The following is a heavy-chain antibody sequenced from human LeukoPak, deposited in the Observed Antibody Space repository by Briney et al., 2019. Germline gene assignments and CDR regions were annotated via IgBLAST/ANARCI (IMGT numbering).Heavy chain of an antibody. V-gene: IGHV4-30-2*01. J-gene: IGHJ5*02. Sequence: PSETLSLICAVSGGSISSGGYSWSWIRQPPGTGLEWIGYIYHSGSTYYNPSLKSRVTISVDRSKNQFSLKLSSVTAADTAVYYCARDKLRYWFDPWGQGTLVTVSS. CDR2: IYHSGST. CDR1: GGSISSGGYS. CDR3: ARDKLRYWFDP. D-gene: IGHD1-26*01.